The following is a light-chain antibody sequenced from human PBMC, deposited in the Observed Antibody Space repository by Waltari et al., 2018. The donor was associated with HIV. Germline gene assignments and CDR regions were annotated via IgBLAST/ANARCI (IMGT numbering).Light chain of an antibody. CDR1: SPTIGSNY. J-gene: IGLJ2*01. CDR3: ATWADSLRI. V-gene: IGLV1-47*01. Sequence: QSVLTQPPSASGTPGQRVTISCSGSSPTIGSNYVYWYQQLPGTAPKLLIYRNNQRPSGVPDRFSASKSGTSASLAISGLRSEDEADYYCATWADSLRIFGGGTKLTVL. CDR2: RNN.